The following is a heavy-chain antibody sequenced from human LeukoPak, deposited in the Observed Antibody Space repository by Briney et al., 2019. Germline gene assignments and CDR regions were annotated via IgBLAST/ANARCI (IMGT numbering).Heavy chain of an antibody. CDR1: GFTFSDHY. Sequence: GGSLRLSCAVSGFTFSDHYMDWVRQAPGKGLEWVGRSRNKAKSYTTDYAASVKGRFSITRDDSKNSLHLQMNSLKAEDTAVYYCASPGVTATPSDYWGQGTLVTVSS. CDR3: ASPGVTATPSDY. D-gene: IGHD2-21*02. V-gene: IGHV3-72*01. CDR2: SRNKAKSYTT. J-gene: IGHJ4*02.